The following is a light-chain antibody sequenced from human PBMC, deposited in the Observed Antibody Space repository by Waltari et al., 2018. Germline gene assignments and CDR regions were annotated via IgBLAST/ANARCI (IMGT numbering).Light chain of an antibody. CDR3: QKYNSPPFT. V-gene: IGKV1-27*01. J-gene: IGKJ3*01. CDR1: QDLSEF. Sequence: DIEMTQSPSSLSASVRDRATLTCRASQDLSEFLAWYQQKPGKVPNLLIYGASTLHSGVSSRFSGSGSGTEFTLTISGLQPEDVATYYCQKYNSPPFTFGPGTKVDLK. CDR2: GAS.